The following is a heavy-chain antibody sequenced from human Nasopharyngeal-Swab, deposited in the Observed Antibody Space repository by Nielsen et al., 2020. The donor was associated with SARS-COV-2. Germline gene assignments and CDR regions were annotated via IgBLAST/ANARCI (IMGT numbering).Heavy chain of an antibody. CDR1: SYTFTSYD. Sequence: ASLLISCNASSYTFTSYDINCVRQATAQGLEWMGWMNPNSGNTGYAQKFQGRVTMTRNTSISTAYMELSSLRSEDTAVYYCARLLTYYYDSSGYRWANAFDIWGQGTMVTVSS. CDR3: ARLLTYYYDSSGYRWANAFDI. D-gene: IGHD3-22*01. V-gene: IGHV1-8*01. J-gene: IGHJ3*02. CDR2: MNPNSGNT.